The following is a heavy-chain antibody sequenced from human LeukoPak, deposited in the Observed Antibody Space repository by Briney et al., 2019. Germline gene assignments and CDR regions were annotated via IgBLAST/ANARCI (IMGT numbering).Heavy chain of an antibody. V-gene: IGHV3-30*18. J-gene: IGHJ4*02. CDR2: ISYDGSNK. D-gene: IGHD1-26*01. CDR3: AKCMRELLSLTDY. Sequence: PGGSLRLSCAASGFTFSSYGMHWVRQAPGKGLEWVAVISYDGSNKYYADSVKGRFTISRDNSKNTLYLQMNSLRAEDTAVYYCAKCMRELLSLTDYWGQGTLVTASS. CDR1: GFTFSSYG.